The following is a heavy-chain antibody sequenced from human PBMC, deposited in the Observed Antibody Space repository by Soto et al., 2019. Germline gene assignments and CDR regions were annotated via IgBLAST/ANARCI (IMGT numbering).Heavy chain of an antibody. CDR2: IYPGDSDT. CDR1: GYSFTSYW. CDR3: ASVGPLENNYGSGSYYPGGGMDV. J-gene: IGHJ6*02. V-gene: IGHV5-51*01. D-gene: IGHD3-10*01. Sequence: PGESLKISCKGSGYSFTSYWIGWVRQMPGKGLEWMGIIYPGDSDTRYSPSFQGQVTISADKSISTAYLQWSSLKASDTAMYYCASVGPLENNYGSGSYYPGGGMDVWGQGTTVTVPS.